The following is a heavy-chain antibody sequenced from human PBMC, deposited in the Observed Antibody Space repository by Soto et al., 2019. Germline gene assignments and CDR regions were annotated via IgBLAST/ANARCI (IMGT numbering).Heavy chain of an antibody. CDR3: ASDGTSSTNWFDP. CDR2: IYYTGRT. CDR1: GASLHIGGYY. J-gene: IGHJ5*02. D-gene: IGHD2-2*01. V-gene: IGHV4-31*03. Sequence: QVQLQESGPRLVKPSQTLSLTCTVSGASLHIGGYYWAWIRQHPGKGLEWIGYIYYTGRTYYNPSLESRVSMSVDRSRNQFSLNLSSVTVADTAVYFCASDGTSSTNWFDPWGQGTLVTVSS.